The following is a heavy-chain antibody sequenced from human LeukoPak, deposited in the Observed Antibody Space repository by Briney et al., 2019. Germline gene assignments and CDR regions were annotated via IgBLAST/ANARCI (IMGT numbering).Heavy chain of an antibody. CDR1: GASISSYY. CDR2: IYTSGST. J-gene: IGHJ4*02. V-gene: IGHV4-4*07. D-gene: IGHD2-2*01. CDR3: ARLSADSSSSRDFDY. Sequence: SETLSLTCTVSGASISSYYWTWIRQPAGKGLEWIGRIYTSGSTNYNPSLKSRVAMSVDTSKNQFSLKLSSVTAADTAVYYCARLSADSSSSRDFDYWGQGTLVTVSS.